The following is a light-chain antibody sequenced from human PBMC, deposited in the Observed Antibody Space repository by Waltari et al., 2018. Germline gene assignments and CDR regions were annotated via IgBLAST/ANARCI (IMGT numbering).Light chain of an antibody. J-gene: IGLJ2*01. V-gene: IGLV2-14*03. CDR2: DVN. Sequence: QSALTQPASVSGSPGQSITISCTGTSSDVGGYNYVSWYQQHPGKAPKLMIYDVNNRPSGVSNRFSGSKSGNTASLTISGLQAEDEADYYCSSYTNSGTVVFGGGTKLTVL. CDR3: SSYTNSGTVV. CDR1: SSDVGGYNY.